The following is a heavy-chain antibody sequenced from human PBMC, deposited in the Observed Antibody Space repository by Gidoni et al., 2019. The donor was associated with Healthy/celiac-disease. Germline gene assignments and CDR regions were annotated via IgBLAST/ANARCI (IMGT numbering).Heavy chain of an antibody. Sequence: QVQLQQWGAGLLKPSETLSLTCAVYGGSFSGYYWSWIRQPPGKGLEWIGEINHSGSTNYNPSLKSRVTISVDTSKNQFSRKLSSVTAADTAVYYCARCCIAARRKGGSCWYFDLWGRGTLVTVSS. V-gene: IGHV4-34*01. CDR1: GGSFSGYY. J-gene: IGHJ2*01. CDR2: INHSGST. CDR3: ARCCIAARRKGGSCWYFDL. D-gene: IGHD6-6*01.